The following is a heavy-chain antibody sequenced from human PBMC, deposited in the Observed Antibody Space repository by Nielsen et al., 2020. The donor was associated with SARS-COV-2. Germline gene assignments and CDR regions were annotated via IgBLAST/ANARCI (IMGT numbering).Heavy chain of an antibody. D-gene: IGHD3-10*01. CDR3: AKLDFYGSGMSY. CDR2: ISWNSGSI. V-gene: IGHV3-9*01. J-gene: IGHJ4*02. CDR1: GFTFDAYA. Sequence: SLKISCAASGFTFDAYAMHWVRQAPGKGLEWVSGISWNSGSIGYADSVKGRFTISRDNAKNSLYLQMNSLRAEDTALYYCAKLDFYGSGMSYWGQGTLVTVSS.